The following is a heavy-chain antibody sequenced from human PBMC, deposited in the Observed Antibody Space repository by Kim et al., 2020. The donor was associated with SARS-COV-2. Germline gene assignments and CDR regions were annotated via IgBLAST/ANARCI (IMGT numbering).Heavy chain of an antibody. J-gene: IGHJ6*03. CDR3: ARLSLGYCSSTSCYFYYYYYMDV. V-gene: IGHV4-34*01. Sequence: SETLSLTCAVYGGSFSGYYWSWIRQPPGKGLEWIGEINHSGSTNYNPSLKSRVTISVDTSKNQFSLKLSSVTAADTAVYYCARLSLGYCSSTSCYFYYYYYMDVWGKGTTVTVSS. CDR1: GGSFSGYY. CDR2: INHSGST. D-gene: IGHD2-2*01.